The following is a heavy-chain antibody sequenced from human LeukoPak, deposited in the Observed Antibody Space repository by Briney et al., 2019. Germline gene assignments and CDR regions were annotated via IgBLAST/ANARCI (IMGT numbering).Heavy chain of an antibody. V-gene: IGHV4-59*08. D-gene: IGHD3-22*01. CDR3: ARVGTHDSSGYYPTIDY. Sequence: SETLSLTCTVSGGPISPYYWSWIRQTPGKGLEWIGYILYSGTTTNYNPSLKSRVTISVDTSKNQFSLKLSSVTAADTAVYYCARVGTHDSSGYYPTIDYWGQGTLVTVSS. CDR1: GGPISPYY. CDR2: ILYSGTT. J-gene: IGHJ4*02.